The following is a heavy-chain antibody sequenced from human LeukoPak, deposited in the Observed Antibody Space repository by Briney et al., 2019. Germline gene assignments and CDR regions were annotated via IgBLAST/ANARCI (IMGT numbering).Heavy chain of an antibody. V-gene: IGHV3-23*01. CDR3: AKDEGKTTVTQWPKYYFDY. Sequence: SGGSLRLSCAASGFTFSSYDMSWVRQAPGKGLEWVSGISGSGSSTYYADSVKGRFTISRDNSKNTLYLQMNSLRAEDTAVYYCAKDEGKTTVTQWPKYYFDYWGQGTLVTVSS. CDR1: GFTFSSYD. J-gene: IGHJ4*02. CDR2: ISGSGSST. D-gene: IGHD4-17*01.